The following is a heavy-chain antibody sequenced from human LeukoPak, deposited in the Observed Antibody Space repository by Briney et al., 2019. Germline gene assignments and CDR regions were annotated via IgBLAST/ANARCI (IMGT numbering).Heavy chain of an antibody. Sequence: GGSLRLSCAASGFTFSSYSMNWVRQAPGKGLEWVSSISSSSGYIYYADSVKGRFTISRDNAKNSLYPQMNSLRAEDTAVYYCAREEMATMIGDWGQGTLVTVSS. D-gene: IGHD5-24*01. CDR1: GFTFSSYS. V-gene: IGHV3-21*01. J-gene: IGHJ4*02. CDR3: AREEMATMIGD. CDR2: ISSSSGYI.